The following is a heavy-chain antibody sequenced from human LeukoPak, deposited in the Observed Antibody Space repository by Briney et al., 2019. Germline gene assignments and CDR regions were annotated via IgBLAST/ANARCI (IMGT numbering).Heavy chain of an antibody. Sequence: GGSLRLSCAASGFTLGVYAMSWVRQAPGKGLEWVGFIRSKVYGGTTENAASVKGRFTISRDDSKSIVYLQMNSLKTEDTAVYFCTRESNYFGSGAPRYYFDYWGQGTLVTVSS. CDR1: GFTLGVYA. V-gene: IGHV3-49*04. D-gene: IGHD3-10*01. CDR3: TRESNYFGSGAPRYYFDY. J-gene: IGHJ4*02. CDR2: IRSKVYGGTT.